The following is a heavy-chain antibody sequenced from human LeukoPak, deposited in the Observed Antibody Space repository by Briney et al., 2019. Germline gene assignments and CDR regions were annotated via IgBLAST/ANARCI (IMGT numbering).Heavy chain of an antibody. D-gene: IGHD3-22*01. CDR2: ISTSGSYI. CDR1: GFTFSNYR. J-gene: IGHJ4*02. Sequence: PGGSLRLSCAASGFTFSNYRMNWVRQAPGKGLEWVSSISTSGSYIYYADSVKGRFTISRDNAKNSLYLQMNSLRAEDTAVSYCARDWDTDYYDSSGYYHDYWGQGTLVTVSS. V-gene: IGHV3-21*01. CDR3: ARDWDTDYYDSSGYYHDY.